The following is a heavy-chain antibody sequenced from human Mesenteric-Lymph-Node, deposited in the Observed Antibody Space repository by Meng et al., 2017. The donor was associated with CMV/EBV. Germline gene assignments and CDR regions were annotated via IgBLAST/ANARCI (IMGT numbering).Heavy chain of an antibody. CDR3: AREGMYYYDTSGMKWFDP. D-gene: IGHD3-22*01. Sequence: ASVKVSCKASGYTFTGDYMHWGRQAPGQGLEWMGWINPNSGGTKYAQKFQGRVTMTTDTSISTAYMELSRLRSDDTAVYYCAREGMYYYDTSGMKWFDPWGQGTLVTVSS. CDR2: INPNSGGT. V-gene: IGHV1-2*02. J-gene: IGHJ5*02. CDR1: GYTFTGDY.